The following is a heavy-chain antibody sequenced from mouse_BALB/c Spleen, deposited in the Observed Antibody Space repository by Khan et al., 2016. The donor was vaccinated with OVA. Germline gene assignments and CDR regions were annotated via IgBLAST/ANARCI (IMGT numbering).Heavy chain of an antibody. D-gene: IGHD1-1*01. CDR1: GYSITGDYA. CDR2: ISYSGSA. CDR3: TDYYGYLDY. V-gene: IGHV3-2*02. J-gene: IGHJ2*01. Sequence: EVQLQESGPGLVKPSQSLSLTCTVTGYSITGDYAWNWIRQFPGNKLEWMGYISYSGSARYNPSLKSRISITRDTSTNQCFLQLNSVTTEDTATYYCTDYYGYLDYWGQGTTLTVSS.